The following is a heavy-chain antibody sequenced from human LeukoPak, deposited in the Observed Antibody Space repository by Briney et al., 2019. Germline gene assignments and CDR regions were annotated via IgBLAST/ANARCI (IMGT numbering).Heavy chain of an antibody. D-gene: IGHD4-11*01. V-gene: IGHV3-74*01. Sequence: GGSLRLSCATSGFTFSTFWMHWVRQAPGKGLVWVSRINHDGSSTNYADSVKGRFTISRDNSKNTLYLQMNSLRVEDTAIYNCAKDQQSISYSPWGQGTLVTVSS. CDR3: AKDQQSISYSP. CDR2: INHDGSST. J-gene: IGHJ5*02. CDR1: GFTFSTFW.